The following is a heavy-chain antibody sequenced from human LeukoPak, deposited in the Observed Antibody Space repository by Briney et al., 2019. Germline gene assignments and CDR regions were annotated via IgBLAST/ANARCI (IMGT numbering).Heavy chain of an antibody. CDR2: ISSSSSYI. CDR3: ARARVPAAQNDAFDI. V-gene: IGHV3-21*01. D-gene: IGHD2-2*01. J-gene: IGHJ3*02. Sequence: GSLRLSCAASGFTFSSYSMNWVRQAPGKGLEWVSSISSSSSYIYYADSVKGRFTISRDNAKNSLYLQMNSLRAEDTAVYYCARARVPAAQNDAFDIWGQGTMVTVSS. CDR1: GFTFSSYS.